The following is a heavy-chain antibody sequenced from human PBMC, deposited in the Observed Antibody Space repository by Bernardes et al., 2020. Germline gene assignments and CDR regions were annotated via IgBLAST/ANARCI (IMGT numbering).Heavy chain of an antibody. J-gene: IGHJ5*02. CDR1: GYTFIRYD. V-gene: IGHV1-8*01. Sequence: ASVKVSCKASGYTFIRYDINWVRQAPGQGLEWLGWMNPKSGNTGYAQKFQGRLTMTRDTSITTAYMDLSGLRSEDTAIYYCVRGAGGAESYDFDWFDPWGPGTLVTVSS. CDR2: MNPKSGNT. CDR3: VRGAGGAESYDFDWFDP. D-gene: IGHD3-16*01.